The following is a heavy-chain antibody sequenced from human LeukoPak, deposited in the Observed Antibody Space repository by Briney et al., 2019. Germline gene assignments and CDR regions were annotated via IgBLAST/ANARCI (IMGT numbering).Heavy chain of an antibody. J-gene: IGHJ4*02. Sequence: ASVKVSCKASGYTFTGYYLHWVRQAPGQGLEWMGCINPNSGGTKNAQKFQGRVTMTRDTSISTAYMELSSLRSDDTAVYYCARVTGRHFDWLPYFDYWGQGTLVTVSS. CDR3: ARVTGRHFDWLPYFDY. V-gene: IGHV1-2*02. D-gene: IGHD3-9*01. CDR1: GYTFTGYY. CDR2: INPNSGGT.